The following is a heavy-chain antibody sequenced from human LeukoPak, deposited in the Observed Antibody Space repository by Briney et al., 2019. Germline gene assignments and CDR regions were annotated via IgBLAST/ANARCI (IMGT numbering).Heavy chain of an antibody. CDR3: ARVGAFGGANFDY. Sequence: GGSLRLSCAASGFTFSSYWMSWVRQAPGKGLEWVANIKQDGSEKYYVDSVEGRFTISRDNAKNSLYLQMNSLRAEDTAVYYCARVGAFGGANFDYWGQGTLVTVSS. D-gene: IGHD3-16*01. J-gene: IGHJ4*02. CDR1: GFTFSSYW. CDR2: IKQDGSEK. V-gene: IGHV3-7*01.